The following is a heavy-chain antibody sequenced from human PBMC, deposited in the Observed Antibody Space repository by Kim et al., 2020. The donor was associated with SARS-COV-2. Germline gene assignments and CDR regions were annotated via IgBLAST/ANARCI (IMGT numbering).Heavy chain of an antibody. D-gene: IGHD6-19*01. CDR3: ARHYSSGWSYFDY. J-gene: IGHJ4*02. Sequence: YNPSLESRVTISVDTSKNQFSLKLSSVTAADTAVYYCARHYSSGWSYFDYWGQGTLVTVSS. V-gene: IGHV4-39*01.